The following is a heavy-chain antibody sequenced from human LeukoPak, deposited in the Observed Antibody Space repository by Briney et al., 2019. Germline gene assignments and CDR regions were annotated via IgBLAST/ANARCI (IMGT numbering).Heavy chain of an antibody. Sequence: SETLSLTCAVYGGSFSGYYWSWIRLPPGKGLEWIGEINHSGSTNYNPSLKSRVTISVDTSKNQFSLKLSSVTAADTAVYYCARGPYGSGSPQDYWGQGTLVTVSS. J-gene: IGHJ4*02. CDR3: ARGPYGSGSPQDY. CDR2: INHSGST. D-gene: IGHD3-10*01. V-gene: IGHV4-34*01. CDR1: GGSFSGYY.